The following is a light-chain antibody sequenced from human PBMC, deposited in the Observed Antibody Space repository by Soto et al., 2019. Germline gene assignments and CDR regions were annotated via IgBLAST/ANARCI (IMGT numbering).Light chain of an antibody. V-gene: IGLV2-18*02. CDR3: NAYTSSSTHV. J-gene: IGLJ1*01. CDR2: EVS. CDR1: SSDVGSYNR. Sequence: QSVLTQPPSVSGSPGQSVTISCTGTSSDVGSYNRVSWYQQPPGTAPKLMIYEVSNRPSGVPDRFSGSKSGNTASLTISGLQAEDEADYYCNAYTSSSTHVFGTGTKFTVL.